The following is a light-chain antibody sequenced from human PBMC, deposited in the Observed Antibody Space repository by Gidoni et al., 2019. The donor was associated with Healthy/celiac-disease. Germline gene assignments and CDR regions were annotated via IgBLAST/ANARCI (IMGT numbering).Light chain of an antibody. Sequence: DIQMTQSPSTLSASVGDRVTITCRASQSISSWLAWYQQKPGKAPKLLIYDASSLESGGPSRFSGSGSRTEFTLTISSLQPDDVATYYCQQYNSYSCTFGQGTKLEIK. CDR2: DAS. CDR1: QSISSW. V-gene: IGKV1-5*01. J-gene: IGKJ2*02. CDR3: QQYNSYSCT.